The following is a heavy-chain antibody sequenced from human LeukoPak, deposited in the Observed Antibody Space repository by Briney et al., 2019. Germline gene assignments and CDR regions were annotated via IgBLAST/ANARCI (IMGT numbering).Heavy chain of an antibody. D-gene: IGHD3-3*01. CDR1: GFTFSSYW. J-gene: IGHJ6*03. CDR3: ARDKDTIFGVVTSTGYYYMDV. Sequence: GWSLRLSCPASGFTFSSYWMSWVRQAPGKGLEWVANIKQDGSEKCYVDSVKGRFTISRDNAKNSLYLQMNSLRAEDTAVYYCARDKDTIFGVVTSTGYYYMDVWGKGTTVTVSS. CDR2: IKQDGSEK. V-gene: IGHV3-7*01.